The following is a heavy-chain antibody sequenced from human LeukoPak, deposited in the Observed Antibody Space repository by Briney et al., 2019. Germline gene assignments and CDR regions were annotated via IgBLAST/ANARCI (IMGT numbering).Heavy chain of an antibody. D-gene: IGHD3-3*01. Sequence: TGGSLRLSCAASGFTFSSYAMSWVRQAPGKGLEWVSAISGSGGSTYYADSVKGRFTISRDNSKNTLYLQMNSLKTEDTAVYYCARNGYYDFWSGYYNGYMDVWGKGTTATVSS. CDR2: ISGSGGST. CDR3: ARNGYYDFWSGYYNGYMDV. CDR1: GFTFSSYA. J-gene: IGHJ6*03. V-gene: IGHV3-23*01.